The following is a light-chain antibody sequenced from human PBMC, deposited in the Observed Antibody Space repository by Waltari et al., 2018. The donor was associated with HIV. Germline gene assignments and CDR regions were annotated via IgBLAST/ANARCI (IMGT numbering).Light chain of an antibody. J-gene: IGLJ2*01. CDR2: DVN. CDR3: TSYTSSFVI. V-gene: IGLV2-14*01. CDR1: SSDVGGYNY. Sequence: SALTQPASVSGSLGQSITISCPGTSSDVGGYNYISWYQQHPGKAPKLMIYDVNNRPSGVSNRFSGSKSGNTASLTISGLQAEDEADYYCTSYTSSFVIFGGGTKLTVL.